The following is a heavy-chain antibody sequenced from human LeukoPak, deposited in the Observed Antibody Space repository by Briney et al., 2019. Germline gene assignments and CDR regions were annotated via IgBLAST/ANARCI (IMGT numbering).Heavy chain of an antibody. J-gene: IGHJ4*02. D-gene: IGHD2/OR15-2a*01. CDR1: RFTFSDHH. V-gene: IGHV3-72*01. Sequence: GGSLRLSCATSRFTFSDHHMDWVRQAPGKGLGWVGRSMDKANSYSTEYATSVKGRFTISRDDSKNSLYLQMNSLRTEDTAVYYCVSYYLGYWGQGTLVTVSS. CDR2: SMDKANSYST. CDR3: VSYYLGY.